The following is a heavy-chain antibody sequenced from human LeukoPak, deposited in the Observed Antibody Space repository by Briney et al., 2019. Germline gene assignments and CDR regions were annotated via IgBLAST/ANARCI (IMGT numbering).Heavy chain of an antibody. CDR2: ISNSGSII. D-gene: IGHD1-20*01. Sequence: PGGSLRLSCAASGFIFSDYYMSWIRQAPGKGLEWVSYISNSGSIIHYADSVKGRFTISRDNAKNSLYLQMNSLRAEDTAVYYCARDRVYNWNDPHAFDIWGQGTMVTVSS. CDR3: ARDRVYNWNDPHAFDI. J-gene: IGHJ3*02. V-gene: IGHV3-11*04. CDR1: GFIFSDYY.